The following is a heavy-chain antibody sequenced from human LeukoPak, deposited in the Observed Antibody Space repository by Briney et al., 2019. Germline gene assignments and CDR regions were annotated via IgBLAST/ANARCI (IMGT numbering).Heavy chain of an antibody. D-gene: IGHD6-19*01. J-gene: IGHJ4*02. CDR3: ARVVAVAGTFPDS. CDR2: INHSGGT. Sequence: SETLSLTCTVSGYSISSGYYWGWIRQPPGKGLELIGSINHSGGTYYNPSLKSRVTISLDTSKNQFSLRLSSVTAADTAVYYCARVVAVAGTFPDSWGQGTLVTVSS. V-gene: IGHV4-38-2*02. CDR1: GYSISSGYY.